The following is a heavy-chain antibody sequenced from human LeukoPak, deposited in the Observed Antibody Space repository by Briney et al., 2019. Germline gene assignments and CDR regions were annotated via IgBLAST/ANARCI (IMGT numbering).Heavy chain of an antibody. D-gene: IGHD2-21*02. CDR1: GLTFISYA. CDR2: ISGSGCST. CDR3: NGARLAYCGGDCYSYFDY. J-gene: IGHJ4*02. V-gene: IGHV3-23*01. Sequence: GGSLRLSFAASGLTFISYAISWVRPAPGKGLEWGSAISGSGCSTYYADSVKRRFTISRDNSKNTLYLQMNSLRAEDTAVYYCNGARLAYCGGDCYSYFDYWGQGTLVTVSS.